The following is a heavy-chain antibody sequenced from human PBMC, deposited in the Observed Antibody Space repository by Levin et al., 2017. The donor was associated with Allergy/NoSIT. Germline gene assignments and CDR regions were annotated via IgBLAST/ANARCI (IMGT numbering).Heavy chain of an antibody. Sequence: GGSLRLSCAASGFTFSSYAMSWVRQAPGKGLEWVSAISGSGGSTYYADSVKGRFTISRGNSKNTLYLQMNSLRAEDTDVYYCAKDVRDNWGSIYCDYWGQGTLVTVSS. CDR2: ISGSGGST. D-gene: IGHD7-27*01. CDR3: AKDVRDNWGSIYCDY. J-gene: IGHJ4*02. V-gene: IGHV3-23*01. CDR1: GFTFSSYA.